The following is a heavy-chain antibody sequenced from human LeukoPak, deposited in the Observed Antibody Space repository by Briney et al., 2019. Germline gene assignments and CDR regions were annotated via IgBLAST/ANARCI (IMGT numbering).Heavy chain of an antibody. CDR3: ARDREVGATGYYFDY. D-gene: IGHD1-26*01. CDR1: GGSISSGSYY. CDR2: IYTSGST. J-gene: IGHJ4*02. Sequence: SETLSLTCTVSGGSISSGSYYWSWIRQPAGKGLEWIGRIYTSGSTTYNSSLKSRVTISLDTSKNHFSLRLSSVTAADTAVYYCARDREVGATGYYFDYWGQGTLATVSS. V-gene: IGHV4-61*02.